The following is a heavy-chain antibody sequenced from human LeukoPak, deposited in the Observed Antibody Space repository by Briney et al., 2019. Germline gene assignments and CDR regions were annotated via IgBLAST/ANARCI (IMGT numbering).Heavy chain of an antibody. CDR2: IWYDGSNK. J-gene: IGHJ4*02. CDR1: GFTFSSYG. D-gene: IGHD2-2*03. CDR3: ARDGYCSSTSCAPGDY. Sequence: GRSLRLSCAASGFTFSSYGMHWVRQAPGKGLEWVAVIWYDGSNKYYADSVKGRFTISRDNSKNTLYLQMNSLRAEDTAVYYCARDGYCSSTSCAPGDYRGQGTLVTVSS. V-gene: IGHV3-33*01.